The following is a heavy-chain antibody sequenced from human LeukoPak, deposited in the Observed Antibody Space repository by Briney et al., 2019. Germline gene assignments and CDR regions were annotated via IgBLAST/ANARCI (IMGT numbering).Heavy chain of an antibody. CDR2: INHSRST. CDR3: AVEADGGPYNWFDP. D-gene: IGHD3-3*01. J-gene: IGHJ5*02. CDR1: GGSISSYY. Sequence: PSETLSLTCTVSGGSISSYYWSWIRQPPGKGLEWIGEINHSRSTNYNPSLKSRVTISVDTSKNQFSLKLSSVTAADTAVYYCAVEADGGPYNWFDPWGQGTLVTVSS. V-gene: IGHV4-34*01.